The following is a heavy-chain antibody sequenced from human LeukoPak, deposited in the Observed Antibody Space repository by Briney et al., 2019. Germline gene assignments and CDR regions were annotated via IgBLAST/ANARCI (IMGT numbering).Heavy chain of an antibody. D-gene: IGHD6-25*01. CDR3: ARGPPPPRPPKFDY. CDR2: INAGNGNT. J-gene: IGHJ4*02. CDR1: GYTFTGYA. Sequence: ASVKVSCKASGYTFTGYAMHWVRQAPGQRLEWMGWINAGNGNTKYSQKFQGRVTITRDTSASTAYMELSSLRSEDTAVYYCARGPPPPRPPKFDYWGQGTLVTVSS. V-gene: IGHV1-3*01.